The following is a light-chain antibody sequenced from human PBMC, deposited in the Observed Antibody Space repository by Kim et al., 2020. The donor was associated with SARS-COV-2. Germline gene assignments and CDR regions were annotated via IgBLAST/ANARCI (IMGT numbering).Light chain of an antibody. CDR1: SSNIGSNT. Sequence: QSVLTQPPSASGTPGQRVTIACSRSSSNIGSNTVYWYQHLPGTAPKLLIYGNNQRPSGVPDRFSGSKSGTSASLAISGLQSEDEADYYCAAWDDSLNGVVFGGGTQLTVL. CDR2: GNN. CDR3: AAWDDSLNGVV. J-gene: IGLJ2*01. V-gene: IGLV1-44*01.